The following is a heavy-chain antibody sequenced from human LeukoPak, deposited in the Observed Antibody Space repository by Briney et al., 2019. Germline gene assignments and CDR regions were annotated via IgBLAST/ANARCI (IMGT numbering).Heavy chain of an antibody. CDR3: ARQQAAAGPRAHFVDY. V-gene: IGHV4-39*01. J-gene: IGHJ4*02. D-gene: IGHD6-13*01. CDR1: GGSISSSSYY. Sequence: PSETLSLTCTVSGGSISSSSYYWGWIRQPPGKGLEWIGSIYYSGSTYYNPSLKSRVTIPVDTSKNQFSLKLSSVTAADTAVYYCARQQAAAGPRAHFVDYWGQGTLVTVSS. CDR2: IYYSGST.